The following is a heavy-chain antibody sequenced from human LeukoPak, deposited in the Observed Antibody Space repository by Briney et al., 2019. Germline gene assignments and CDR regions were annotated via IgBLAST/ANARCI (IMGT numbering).Heavy chain of an antibody. D-gene: IGHD3-22*01. CDR3: ANLHRDSDGYYYVDD. J-gene: IGHJ4*02. CDR2: IYTSGST. V-gene: IGHV4-4*07. Sequence: SETLSLTCSVSGGSISNYYWSWIRQPAGKGLEWIGRIYTSGSTKYNPSLKSRVTMSLDKSKNQFSLKLSSVIAADTAVYYCANLHRDSDGYYYVDDWGQGTLVTVSS. CDR1: GGSISNYY.